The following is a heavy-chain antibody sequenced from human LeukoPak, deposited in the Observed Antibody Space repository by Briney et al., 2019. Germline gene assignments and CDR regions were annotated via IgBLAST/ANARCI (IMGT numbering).Heavy chain of an antibody. Sequence: PSETLSLTCAVYGGSFSGCYWSWIRQPPGKGLEWIGEINHSGSTNYNPSLKSRVTISVDTSKNQFSLKLSSVTAADTAVYYCASNWGRNDYWGQGTLVTVSS. V-gene: IGHV4-34*01. D-gene: IGHD7-27*01. CDR3: ASNWGRNDY. CDR2: INHSGST. CDR1: GGSFSGCY. J-gene: IGHJ4*02.